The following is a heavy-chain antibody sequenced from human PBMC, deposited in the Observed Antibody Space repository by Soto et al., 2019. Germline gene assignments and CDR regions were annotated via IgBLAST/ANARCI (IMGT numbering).Heavy chain of an antibody. CDR2: ISGSGGST. V-gene: IGHV3-23*01. Sequence: EVQLLESGGGLVQPGGSLRLSCAASGFTFSSYAMSWVRQGPGKGLEWVSAISGSGGSTYYADSVKGRFTNSRDNSKNTLYLQMNSLRAEDTAVYYCAKDCLLFGRLDAFDIWGQGTMVTVSS. CDR3: AKDCLLFGRLDAFDI. D-gene: IGHD2-21*01. J-gene: IGHJ3*02. CDR1: GFTFSSYA.